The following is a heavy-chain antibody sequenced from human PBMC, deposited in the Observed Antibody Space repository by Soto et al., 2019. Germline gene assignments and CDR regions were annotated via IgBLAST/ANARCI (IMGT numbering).Heavy chain of an antibody. D-gene: IGHD4-17*01. Sequence: GGSLRLSCAASGFTVSSNYMSWVRQAPGKGLEWVSVIYSGGSTYYADSVKGRFTISRDNSKNTLYLQMNSLRAEDTAVYYCARESSSDYGDYPTKYRLRYYYGMDVWGQGTTVTVSS. J-gene: IGHJ6*02. CDR2: IYSGGST. CDR3: ARESSSDYGDYPTKYRLRYYYGMDV. CDR1: GFTVSSNY. V-gene: IGHV3-53*01.